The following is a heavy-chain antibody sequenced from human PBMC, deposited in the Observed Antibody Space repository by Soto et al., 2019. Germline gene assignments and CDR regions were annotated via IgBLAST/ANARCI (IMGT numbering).Heavy chain of an antibody. Sequence: GESLKISCKGSGYSFTSYWISWVRQMPGKGLEWMGRIDPSDSYTNYSPSFQGHVTISADKSISTAYLQWSSLKASDTAMYYCARNPITVTTSYYGMDVWGQGTTVTVSS. CDR1: GYSFTSYW. CDR3: ARNPITVTTSYYGMDV. J-gene: IGHJ6*02. D-gene: IGHD4-17*01. V-gene: IGHV5-10-1*01. CDR2: IDPSDSYT.